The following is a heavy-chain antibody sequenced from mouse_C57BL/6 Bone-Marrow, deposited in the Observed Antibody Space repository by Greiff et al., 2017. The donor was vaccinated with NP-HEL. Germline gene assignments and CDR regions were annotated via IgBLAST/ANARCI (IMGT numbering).Heavy chain of an antibody. J-gene: IGHJ3*01. Sequence: EVMLVESGGGLLKPGGSLKLSCAASGFTFSDYGMHWVRQAPEKGLEWVAYLSSGSSTIYYADTVKGRFTISGDNAKNTLFLQMTSLRSEDTAMYYCARPPYYSNYGGFAYWGQGTLVTVSA. CDR3: ARPPYYSNYGGFAY. D-gene: IGHD2-5*01. V-gene: IGHV5-17*01. CDR1: GFTFSDYG. CDR2: LSSGSSTI.